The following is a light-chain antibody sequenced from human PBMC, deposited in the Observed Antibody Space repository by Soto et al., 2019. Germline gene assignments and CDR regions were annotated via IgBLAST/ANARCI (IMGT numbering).Light chain of an antibody. CDR3: QQADSFPIT. CDR1: QSISNH. CDR2: AAF. Sequence: DIPMTQSRSSRSASVEDRVIITCRASQSISNHLNWYQQKPGKAPKLLIYAAFILQSGVPSRFSGYGSGTDFTLSISSLQPEDFATYYCQQADSFPITFGQGTRLEI. J-gene: IGKJ5*01. V-gene: IGKV1-39*01.